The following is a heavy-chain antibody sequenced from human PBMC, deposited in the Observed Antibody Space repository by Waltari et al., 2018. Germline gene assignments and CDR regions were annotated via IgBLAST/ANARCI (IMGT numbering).Heavy chain of an antibody. V-gene: IGHV4-31*02. CDR1: GDSISTGPFY. CDR2: IHHSGTT. CDR3: ARVVRADYFDL. J-gene: IGHJ4*02. Sequence: QVQLQESGPGLVKPSQTLSLTCSVSGDSISTGPFYWSWIRQHPGKGHEWIGYIHHSGTTYCNPSPNNRVTISLAASENHFSLEVTSVTASDTAIYFCARVVRADYFDLWGQGTLVTVSS.